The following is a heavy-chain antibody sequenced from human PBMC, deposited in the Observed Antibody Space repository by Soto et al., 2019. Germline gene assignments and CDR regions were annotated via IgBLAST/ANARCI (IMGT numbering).Heavy chain of an antibody. V-gene: IGHV3-23*01. CDR2: ISGSGGST. D-gene: IGHD3-22*01. CDR3: ARDHGYYPLYFDY. CDR1: GFSFSSSA. J-gene: IGHJ4*02. Sequence: GGSLRLSCAASGFSFSSSAMSWVRQAPGKGLEWVSAISGSGGSTYYADSVKARFTISRDNSKNTLYLQMNSLRAEDTAVYYCARDHGYYPLYFDYWGQGTLVAVSS.